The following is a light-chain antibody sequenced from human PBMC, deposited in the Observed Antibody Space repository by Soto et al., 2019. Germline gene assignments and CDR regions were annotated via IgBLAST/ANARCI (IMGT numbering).Light chain of an antibody. CDR2: GAS. CDR1: QSVSSSY. J-gene: IGKJ2*01. Sequence: EIVLTQSPGTLSLSPGERATLSCRASQSVSSSYLAWYQQKPGQAPRLLIYGASSRATVIPDRFSGSGSGTDFTLTISRLEPEDFAVDYCQQYGGSPYTFGQGTQLQI. V-gene: IGKV3-20*01. CDR3: QQYGGSPYT.